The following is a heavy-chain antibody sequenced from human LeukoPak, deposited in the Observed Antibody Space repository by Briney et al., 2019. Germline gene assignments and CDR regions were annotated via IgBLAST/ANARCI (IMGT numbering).Heavy chain of an antibody. CDR2: IYSGGSA. J-gene: IGHJ4*02. CDR3: ARDEGYDSSGYYYYFDY. Sequence: PGGSPRLSCAASGFTVSSNYMSWVRQAPGKGLEWVSVIYSGGSAYYADSVKGRFTISRDNSKNTLYLQMNSLRAEDTAVYYCARDEGYDSSGYYYYFDYWGQGTLVTVSS. D-gene: IGHD3-22*01. V-gene: IGHV3-53*01. CDR1: GFTVSSNY.